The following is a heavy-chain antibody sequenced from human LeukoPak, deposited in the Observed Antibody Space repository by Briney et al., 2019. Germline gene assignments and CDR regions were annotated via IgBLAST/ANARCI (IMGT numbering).Heavy chain of an antibody. V-gene: IGHV1-8*01. D-gene: IGHD3-3*01. CDR1: GYTFTSYD. J-gene: IGHJ4*02. CDR3: ARVTPDFWSGYRNY. Sequence: ASVKVSCKASGYTFTSYDINWVRQATGQGLEWMGWMNPNSGNTGYAQKFQGRVTMTGNTSISTAYMELSSLRSEDTAVYYCARVTPDFWSGYRNYWGQGTLVTVSS. CDR2: MNPNSGNT.